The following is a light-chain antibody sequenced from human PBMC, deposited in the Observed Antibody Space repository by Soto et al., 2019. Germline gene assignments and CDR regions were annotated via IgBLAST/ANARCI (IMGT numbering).Light chain of an antibody. V-gene: IGKV3-20*01. Sequence: IVCRHSTNTLSFSAVERSTLSFSSSQSVSSRYLAWYQQKPGQAPRLLIYGASSRATGIPDRFSGSGSGTDFTLTISRLEPEDFAVYHCQQYGGSPRTFGQGTKVDIK. CDR3: QQYGGSPRT. CDR1: QSVSSRY. CDR2: GAS. J-gene: IGKJ1*01.